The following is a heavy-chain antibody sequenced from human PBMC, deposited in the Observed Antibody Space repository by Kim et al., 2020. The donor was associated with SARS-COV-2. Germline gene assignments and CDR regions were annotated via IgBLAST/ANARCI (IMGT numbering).Heavy chain of an antibody. CDR1: GGSISSSSYY. V-gene: IGHV4-39*01. CDR2: IYYSGST. Sequence: SETLSLTCTVSGGSISSSSYYWGWIRQPPGKGLEWIGSIYYSGSTYYNPSLKSRVTISVDTSKNQFSLKLSSVTAADTAVYYCASPGLYSGSPEGAFDIWGQGTMVTVSS. CDR3: ASPGLYSGSPEGAFDI. D-gene: IGHD1-26*01. J-gene: IGHJ3*02.